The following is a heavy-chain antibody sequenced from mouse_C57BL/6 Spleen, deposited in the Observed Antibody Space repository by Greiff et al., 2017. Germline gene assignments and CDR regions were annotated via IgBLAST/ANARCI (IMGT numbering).Heavy chain of an antibody. Sequence: EVQVVESGGGLVKPGGSLKLSCAASGFTFSSYTMSWVRQTPEKRLEWVATISGGGGNTYYPDSVKGRFTISRDNAKNTLYLQMSSLRSEDTALYYCARQDGYYGYFDVWGTGTTVTVSS. V-gene: IGHV5-9*01. CDR3: ARQDGYYGYFDV. D-gene: IGHD2-3*01. CDR2: ISGGGGNT. CDR1: GFTFSSYT. J-gene: IGHJ1*03.